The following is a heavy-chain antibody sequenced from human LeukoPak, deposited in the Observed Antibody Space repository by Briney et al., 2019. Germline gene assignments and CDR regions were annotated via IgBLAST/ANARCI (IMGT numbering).Heavy chain of an antibody. D-gene: IGHD2-15*01. CDR1: GFTFNTYG. CDR3: AMLRYSGGWWDY. Sequence: GGSLRLSCEGSGFTFNTYGVHWVRQAPGKGLEWVALTSYDGSSKSYADSVKGRFTISRDNSQNTVYLQMNNLRVEDTAVYYCAMLRYSGGWWDYWGQGTLVTVSS. J-gene: IGHJ4*02. V-gene: IGHV3-30*03. CDR2: TSYDGSSK.